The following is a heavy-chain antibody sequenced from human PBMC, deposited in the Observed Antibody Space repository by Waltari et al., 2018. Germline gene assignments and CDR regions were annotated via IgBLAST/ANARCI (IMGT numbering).Heavy chain of an antibody. Sequence: QVQLQQWGAGLLKPSETLSLTCAVYGGSFSGYYWSWIRQPPGKGLEWIGEINHSGSTNNNPSLKSRVTISVDTSKNQFSLKLSSVTAADTAVYYCARYCSSTSCPYYYGMDVWGQGTTVTVSS. CDR3: ARYCSSTSCPYYYGMDV. D-gene: IGHD2-2*01. V-gene: IGHV4-34*01. CDR1: GGSFSGYY. J-gene: IGHJ6*02. CDR2: INHSGST.